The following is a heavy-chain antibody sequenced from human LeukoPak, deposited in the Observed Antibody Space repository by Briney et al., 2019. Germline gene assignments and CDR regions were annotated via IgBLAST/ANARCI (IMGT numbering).Heavy chain of an antibody. CDR3: ARDGGLGTMIGYFDS. CDR1: GYTFTSYY. CDR2: INPSGGST. J-gene: IGHJ4*02. Sequence: ASVKVSCKASGYTFTSYYMHWVRQAPGQGLEWMGIINPSGGSTSYAQKFRGRVTMTRDMSTSTVYMELSSLRSEDTAVYYCARDGGLGTMIGYFDSWGQGTLVTVSS. D-gene: IGHD3-22*01. V-gene: IGHV1-46*01.